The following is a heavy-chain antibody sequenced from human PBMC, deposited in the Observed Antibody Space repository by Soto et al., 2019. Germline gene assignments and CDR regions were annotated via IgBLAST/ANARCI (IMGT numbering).Heavy chain of an antibody. CDR2: ISGPGGST. V-gene: IGHV3-23*01. Sequence: VQLLESGGGLVQPGGSLRLSCAASGFTFSNYAMSWVRQAPGTGLEWVSCISGPGGSTYYAESVKGRFTISRDNSKNTLFLQMHSLRAEDTAVYYCAIDRGRRWELHTAYNWFDPWGQGTLVTVAS. CDR1: GFTFSNYA. D-gene: IGHD1-26*01. CDR3: AIDRGRRWELHTAYNWFDP. J-gene: IGHJ5*02.